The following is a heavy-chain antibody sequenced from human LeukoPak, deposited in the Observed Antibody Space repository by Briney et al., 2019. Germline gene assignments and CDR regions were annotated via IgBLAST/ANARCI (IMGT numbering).Heavy chain of an antibody. CDR2: IIPIFGTA. CDR1: GGTFSSYA. D-gene: IGHD1-7*01. Sequence: GASVKVSCKASGGTFSSYAISWVRQAPGQGLEWMGGIIPIFGTANYAQKFQGRVTITADKSTSTAYMELSSLRSEDTAVYYCTRLSGDNWNYGGNFDSWGQGTLVTVSS. CDR3: TRLSGDNWNYGGNFDS. V-gene: IGHV1-69*06. J-gene: IGHJ4*02.